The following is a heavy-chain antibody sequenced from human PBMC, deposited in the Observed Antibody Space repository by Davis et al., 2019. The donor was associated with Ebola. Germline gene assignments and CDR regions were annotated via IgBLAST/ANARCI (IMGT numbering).Heavy chain of an antibody. CDR1: GYTFNTYG. Sequence: ASVKVSCKASGYTFNTYGISWVRLAPGQGLEWMGWITVYNGNTVYAQKFQGRVTMTTDTSTSTAYMELRSLRSDDTAVYYCAREVWETTMVYFDYWGQGSLVTVSS. V-gene: IGHV1-18*01. CDR3: AREVWETTMVYFDY. J-gene: IGHJ4*02. D-gene: IGHD5-18*01. CDR2: ITVYNGNT.